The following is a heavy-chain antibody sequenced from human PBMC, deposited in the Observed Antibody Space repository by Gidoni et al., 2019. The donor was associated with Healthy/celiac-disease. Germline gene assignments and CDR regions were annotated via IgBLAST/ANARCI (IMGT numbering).Heavy chain of an antibody. CDR1: GYTFTSYG. CDR2: ISAYNGNT. V-gene: IGHV1-18*01. CDR3: AMPSIAVAGTVPLPNYYYGMDV. Sequence: QVQLVQSGAEVKKPGASVKVSCKASGYTFTSYGISWVRQAPGQWLAWMGWISAYNGNTNYAQKLQGRVTMTTDTSTSTAYMELRSLRSDDTAVYYCAMPSIAVAGTVPLPNYYYGMDVWGQGTTVTVSS. D-gene: IGHD6-19*01. J-gene: IGHJ6*02.